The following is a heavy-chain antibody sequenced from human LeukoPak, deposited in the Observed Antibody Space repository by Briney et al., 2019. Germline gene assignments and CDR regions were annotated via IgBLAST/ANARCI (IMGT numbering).Heavy chain of an antibody. Sequence: GGSLRLSCTASGFSFRDYGMHWVRQVPGRGPEWVANVNRDGSETYYLDSVKGRFTISKDNAKNSLYLQMNSLRAEDTALYHCARNNGMDVWGQGTTVIVSS. J-gene: IGHJ6*02. CDR2: VNRDGSET. V-gene: IGHV3-7*03. CDR1: GFSFRDYG. CDR3: ARNNGMDV.